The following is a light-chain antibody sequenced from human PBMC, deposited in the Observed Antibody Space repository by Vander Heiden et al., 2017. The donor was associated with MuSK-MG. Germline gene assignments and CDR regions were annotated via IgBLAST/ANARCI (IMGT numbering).Light chain of an antibody. CDR3: QVWDSSSDHPYV. CDR2: ADS. CDR1: NIGSKS. J-gene: IGLJ1*01. V-gene: IGLV3-21*02. Sequence: SYVLTQPPSVSVAPGQTANITCGGNNIGSKSVHWYQQKPGQAPVLVVYADSDRPSGIPELFSASKSGNTATLTISRVEAGEEADYYCQVWDSSSDHPYVFGTGTKVTVL.